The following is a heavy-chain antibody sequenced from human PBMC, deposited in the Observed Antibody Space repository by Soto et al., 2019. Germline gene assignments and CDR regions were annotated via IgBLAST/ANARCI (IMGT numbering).Heavy chain of an antibody. J-gene: IGHJ4*02. CDR2: IYWDDDK. CDR1: GFSLSTTGVG. Sequence: QITLKESGPTLVKPTHTLTLTCTFSGFSLSTTGVGVGWIRQPPGKALDWLALIYWDDDKRYSPSPKNRLTTTKDTSKNQVVLTMTNMDPIDTATYYCVPAPPVTTGGDYWGQGTLVTVSS. D-gene: IGHD4-17*01. V-gene: IGHV2-5*02. CDR3: VPAPPVTTGGDY.